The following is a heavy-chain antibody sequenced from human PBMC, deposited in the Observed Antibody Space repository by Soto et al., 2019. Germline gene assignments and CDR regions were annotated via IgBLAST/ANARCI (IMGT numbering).Heavy chain of an antibody. V-gene: IGHV4-31*11. J-gene: IGHJ5*02. Sequence: VQLQESGPGLVKPSQTLSITCVVSGGSISSGGHYWSWIRQHPGKGLEFMGYISYSGTTYYIPSLKSRLTLLIDTSENQFSLKLRSVTAADTAVYYCAAAHIGVAVPNWVDPWGQGTLVTVSS. D-gene: IGHD6-19*01. CDR3: AAAHIGVAVPNWVDP. CDR1: GGSISSGGHY. CDR2: ISYSGTT.